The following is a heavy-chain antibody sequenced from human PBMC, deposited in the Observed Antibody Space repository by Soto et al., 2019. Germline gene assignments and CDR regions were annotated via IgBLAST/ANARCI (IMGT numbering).Heavy chain of an antibody. V-gene: IGHV4-31*03. CDR2: IKYSGST. D-gene: IGHD3-22*01. CDR3: ARVLRITMILVVGPRAFDI. CDR1: GGSISSGDYY. J-gene: IGHJ3*02. Sequence: SATLSLTCTVSGGSISSGDYYWTWIRQHPGKGLGWIGYIKYSGSTYYNTSLKSRVTISVDTSKNQLSLKLSSETAADTAVSCRARVLRITMILVVGPRAFDIWGQGTMVT.